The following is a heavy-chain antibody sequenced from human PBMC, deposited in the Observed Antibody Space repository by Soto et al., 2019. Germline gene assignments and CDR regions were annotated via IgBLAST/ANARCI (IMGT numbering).Heavy chain of an antibody. CDR1: GDTDTNYV. D-gene: IGHD3-16*02. CDR3: EAEMTFGKLSVV. J-gene: IGHJ6*02. Sequence: SVKVSCKASGDTDTNYVISCVLQSPGHWLEWMGGIFPKFGTTYSAQKLQDRLTITADESTSTVYMQLSSLRLDDTAVYYCEAEMTFGKLSVVWGQGTTVTVSS. V-gene: IGHV1-69*13. CDR2: IFPKFGTT.